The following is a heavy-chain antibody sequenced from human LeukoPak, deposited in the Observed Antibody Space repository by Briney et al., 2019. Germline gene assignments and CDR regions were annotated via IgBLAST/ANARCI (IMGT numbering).Heavy chain of an antibody. V-gene: IGHV3-30*04. CDR3: ARDNYGMDG. CDR1: GFIFSNYA. J-gene: IGHJ6*02. CDR2: ISYDVTKR. Sequence: QPGRSLRLSCAASGFIFSNYAIHWVHQAPSKGLEWVALISYDVTKREYADSVKGRFTISRDNSKNTLYLQMNSLRVEDTAVYFCARDNYGMDGWGQGTTVTVSS.